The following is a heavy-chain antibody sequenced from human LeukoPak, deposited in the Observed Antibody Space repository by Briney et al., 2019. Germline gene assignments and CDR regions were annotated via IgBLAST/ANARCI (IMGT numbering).Heavy chain of an antibody. D-gene: IGHD6-19*01. CDR2: IIGSGGST. CDR3: AKDTEQWLVPYFDY. J-gene: IGHJ4*02. CDR1: GFTFSSYA. V-gene: IGHV3-23*01. Sequence: GSLRLSCAASGFTFSSYAMSWVRQAPGKGLVWVSAIIGSGGSTYYADSVKGRFTISRDNSKNTLYLQMNSLRAEDTAVYYCAKDTEQWLVPYFDYWSQGTLVTVSS.